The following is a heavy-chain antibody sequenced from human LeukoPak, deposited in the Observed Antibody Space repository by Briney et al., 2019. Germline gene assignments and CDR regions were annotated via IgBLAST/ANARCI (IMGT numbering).Heavy chain of an antibody. CDR3: AKDSGSGYPRAYFQH. CDR2: ISYDGSNK. Sequence: GGSLRLSCAASGFTFSSYGMHWVRQALGKGLEWVAVISYDGSNKYYADSVKGRFTISRDNSKNTLYLQMNSLRAEDMAVYYCAKDSGSGYPRAYFQHWGQGTLVTVSS. J-gene: IGHJ1*01. CDR1: GFTFSSYG. D-gene: IGHD3-22*01. V-gene: IGHV3-30*18.